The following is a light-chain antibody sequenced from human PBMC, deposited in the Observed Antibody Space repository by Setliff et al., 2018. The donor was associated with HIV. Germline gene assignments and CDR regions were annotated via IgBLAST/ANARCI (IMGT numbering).Light chain of an antibody. CDR1: TFIIEANT. Sequence: QSVLTQPPSASGTPGQRVTISCSGTTFIIEANTVNWYQQLPGAAPKLLIYNNNQRPSGVPDRFSGSKSFTTASLAISGLQSADESDYYCAAWDDGLNGYVFGTGTKVTVL. CDR2: NNN. V-gene: IGLV1-44*01. J-gene: IGLJ1*01. CDR3: AAWDDGLNGYV.